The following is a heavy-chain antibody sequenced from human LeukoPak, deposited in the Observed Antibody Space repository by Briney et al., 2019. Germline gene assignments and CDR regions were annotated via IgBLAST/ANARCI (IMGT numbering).Heavy chain of an antibody. CDR3: AKGITIFGRNYYGMDV. D-gene: IGHD3-3*01. J-gene: IGHJ6*02. CDR2: ISSDGSWT. Sequence: PGGSLRLSCAASGNYWMHWVRQAPGKGLVWVSHISSDGSWTSYADSVKGRFTISKDNAKNTLYLQMNSLRAEDTAVYYCAKGITIFGRNYYGMDVWGQGTTVTVSS. V-gene: IGHV3-74*01. CDR1: GNYW.